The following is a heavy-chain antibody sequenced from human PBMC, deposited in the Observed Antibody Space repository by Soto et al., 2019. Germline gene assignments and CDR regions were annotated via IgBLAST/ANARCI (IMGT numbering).Heavy chain of an antibody. Sequence: GGSLRLSCAASGFTFSSYAMHWVRQAPGKGLEWVAVISYDGSNKYYADSVKGRFTISRDNSKNTLYLQMNSLRAEDTAVYYCARDLWLWDIVVVPAAMTDYYYGMDVWGQGTTVTVSS. CDR2: ISYDGSNK. V-gene: IGHV3-30-3*01. J-gene: IGHJ6*02. D-gene: IGHD2-2*01. CDR1: GFTFSSYA. CDR3: ARDLWLWDIVVVPAAMTDYYYGMDV.